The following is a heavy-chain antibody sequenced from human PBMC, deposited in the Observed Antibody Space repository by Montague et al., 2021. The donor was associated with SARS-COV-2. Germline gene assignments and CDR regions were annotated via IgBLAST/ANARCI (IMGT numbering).Heavy chain of an antibody. Sequence: CAISGDSVSINSATWNWIRQSPSRGLEWLGRTYYRSMWKSDYARXLKSRIAINPDTSRNQFSLQLSSLTAADTAVYYCTRVHDRGWSDYWGQGSLVTVSS. J-gene: IGHJ4*02. D-gene: IGHD6-19*01. CDR2: TYYRSMWKS. V-gene: IGHV6-1*01. CDR1: GDSVSINSAT. CDR3: TRVHDRGWSDY.